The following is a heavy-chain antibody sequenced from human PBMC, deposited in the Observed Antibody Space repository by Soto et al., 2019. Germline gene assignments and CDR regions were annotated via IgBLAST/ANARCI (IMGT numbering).Heavy chain of an antibody. V-gene: IGHV1-2*04. D-gene: IGHD1-1*01. CDR1: GYTFTGYY. Sequence: QVQLVQSGAEVKKPVASVKVSCKASGYTFTGYYMHWVRQAPGQGLEWMGWINPNSGGTNYAQKFQGWVTMTRDTSISSADMELSRLRSDDTAVYYCARDKTNHIAGTTYYFAYWSQGTLVTVAA. CDR2: INPNSGGT. J-gene: IGHJ4*02. CDR3: ARDKTNHIAGTTYYFAY.